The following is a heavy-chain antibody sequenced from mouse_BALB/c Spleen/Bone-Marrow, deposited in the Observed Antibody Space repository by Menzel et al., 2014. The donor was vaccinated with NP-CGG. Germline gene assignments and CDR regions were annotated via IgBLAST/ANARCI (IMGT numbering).Heavy chain of an antibody. CDR1: GYTFTDYA. D-gene: IGHD1-1*01. J-gene: IGHJ2*01. CDR2: ISTYYGNT. CDR3: ARESAYYGYFDD. Sequence: QVQLQQSGPELVRPGVSVKISCKGSGYTFTDYAMHWVKQSHAKSLEWIGVISTYYGNTNYNQKFKGKATMTVDKSSSTAYMELARLTSEDSAIYYCARESAYYGYFDDWGQGTTLTVSS. V-gene: IGHV1-67*01.